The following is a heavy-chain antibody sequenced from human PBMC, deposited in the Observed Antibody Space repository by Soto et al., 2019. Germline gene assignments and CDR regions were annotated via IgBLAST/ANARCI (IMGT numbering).Heavy chain of an antibody. CDR3: ASHSTTGDYFDY. CDR2: IYYSGST. J-gene: IGHJ4*02. CDR1: GGSISSSSYY. D-gene: IGHD1-1*01. Sequence: SETLSLTCTVSGGSISSSSYYWGWIRQPPGKGLEWIGSIYYSGSTYYNPSLKSRVTISVDTSKNQFSLKLSSVTAADTAVYYCASHSTTGDYFDYWGQGTLVTVSS. V-gene: IGHV4-39*01.